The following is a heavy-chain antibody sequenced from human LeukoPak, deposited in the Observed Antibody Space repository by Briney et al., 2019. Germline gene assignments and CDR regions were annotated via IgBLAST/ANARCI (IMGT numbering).Heavy chain of an antibody. D-gene: IGHD2-15*01. Sequence: SETLSLTCTVSGDSINYYYWSWIRQSPGKGLEWIGYVYYNGSAEYNPSLKSRVTISVDVSKNQFSLKVSSVTAADTAIYYCARKGGHFDYWGPGTLVTVSS. V-gene: IGHV4-59*01. CDR1: GDSINYYY. CDR2: VYYNGSA. J-gene: IGHJ4*02. CDR3: ARKGGHFDY.